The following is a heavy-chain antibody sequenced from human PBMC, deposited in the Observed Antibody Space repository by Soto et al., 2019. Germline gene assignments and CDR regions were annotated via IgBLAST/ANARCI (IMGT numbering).Heavy chain of an antibody. CDR3: ARERYSYGRYFDF. Sequence: GGSLRLSCAAFEFSLLSYSMYWVRQTPGKGLDWVAFISSDGKKKHYAESVEGRFIISRDSSKNTASLQMSSLRTADTAIYYCARERYSYGRYFDFWGHGTPVTVSS. J-gene: IGHJ4*03. D-gene: IGHD5-18*01. CDR2: ISSDGKKK. V-gene: IGHV3-30*04. CDR1: EFSLLSYS.